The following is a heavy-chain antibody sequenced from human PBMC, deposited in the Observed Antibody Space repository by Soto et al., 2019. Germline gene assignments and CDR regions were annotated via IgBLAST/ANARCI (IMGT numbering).Heavy chain of an antibody. V-gene: IGHV3-23*01. Sequence: EVQLLESGGGLVQPGGSLRLSCAASGITISNYPMSWVRQAPGKRLDWVSGISGSGDRTYYADSAKGRFTISKDISRNSLSLQLDSLGVEDTAVYFCVKDDGGYPSTAPHWGQGTLLTVSS. D-gene: IGHD3-22*01. J-gene: IGHJ4*02. CDR2: ISGSGDRT. CDR1: GITISNYP. CDR3: VKDDGGYPSTAPH.